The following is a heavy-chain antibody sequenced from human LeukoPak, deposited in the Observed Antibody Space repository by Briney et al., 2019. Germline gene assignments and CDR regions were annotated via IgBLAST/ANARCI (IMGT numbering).Heavy chain of an antibody. CDR2: ISSSSSYI. V-gene: IGHV3-21*01. CDR1: GFTFSSYS. J-gene: IGHJ4*02. D-gene: IGHD4-23*01. CDR3: ARPAPNSGGNSCFDY. Sequence: GGSLRLSCAASGFTFSSYSMNWVRQAPGKGLEWVSSISSSSSYIYYAGSVKGRFTISRDNAKNSLYLQMNSLRAEDTAVYYWARPAPNSGGNSCFDYGARGPRVPVPS.